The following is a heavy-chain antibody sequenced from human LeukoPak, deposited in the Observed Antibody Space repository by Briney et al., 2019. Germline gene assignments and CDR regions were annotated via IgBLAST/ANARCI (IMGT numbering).Heavy chain of an antibody. V-gene: IGHV4-39*07. D-gene: IGHD3-22*01. CDR2: IYYSGST. CDR1: GGSISSSSYY. Sequence: PSETLSLTCTVSGGSISSSSYYWGWIRQPPGKGLEWIGSIYYSGSTYYNPSLKSRVTVSVDTSKNQFSLKLSSVTAADTAVYYCARVTGYMIEDYFDYWGQGTLVTVSS. CDR3: ARVTGYMIEDYFDY. J-gene: IGHJ4*02.